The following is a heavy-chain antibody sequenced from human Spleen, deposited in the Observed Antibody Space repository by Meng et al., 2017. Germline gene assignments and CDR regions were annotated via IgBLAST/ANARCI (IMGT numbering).Heavy chain of an antibody. CDR1: GFTFSSYE. CDR2: ISSSGSTI. D-gene: IGHD3-16*01. CDR3: ARSPIDKYDLSALPLDY. Sequence: GGSLRLSCAASGFTFSSYEMNWVRQAPGKGLEWVSYISSSGSTIYYADSVKGRFTISRDNSKNTVFLQINSLRVEDTAVYYCARSPIDKYDLSALPLDYWGQGTLVTVSS. V-gene: IGHV3-48*03. J-gene: IGHJ4*02.